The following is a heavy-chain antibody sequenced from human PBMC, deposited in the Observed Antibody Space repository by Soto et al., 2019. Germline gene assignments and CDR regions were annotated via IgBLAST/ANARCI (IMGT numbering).Heavy chain of an antibody. CDR3: ARANYFDY. J-gene: IGHJ4*02. CDR1: SGSISRYY. CDR2: IYYSGST. V-gene: IGHV4-59*01. Sequence: QVQLQESGPGLVKPSETLSLTCTVSSGSISRYYWTWFRQPPGKGLEWIGDIYYSGSTNYNPSLKSRVNITVDTSKNQFSLRLRSVNTADTAVYYCARANYFDYWGQGTLVTVSS.